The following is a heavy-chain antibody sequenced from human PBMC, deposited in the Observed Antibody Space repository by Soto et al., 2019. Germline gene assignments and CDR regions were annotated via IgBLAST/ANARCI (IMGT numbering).Heavy chain of an antibody. J-gene: IGHJ5*02. CDR1: GDSMGSHY. Sequence: SETLSLTCTVSGDSMGSHYWNWVRQTPGKGLEWIGCIYFTGSTIYNPSLESRVTMSVDTSKNQFSLRLNSVTAADTAVYYCARARQYYDCEFDPWGQGTLVTVS. V-gene: IGHV4-59*08. CDR2: IYFTGST. D-gene: IGHD3-22*01. CDR3: ARARQYYDCEFDP.